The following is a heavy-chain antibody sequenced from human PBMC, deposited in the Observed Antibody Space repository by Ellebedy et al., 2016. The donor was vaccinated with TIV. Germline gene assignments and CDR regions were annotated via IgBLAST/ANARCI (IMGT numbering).Heavy chain of an antibody. Sequence: ASVKVSXXASGYTFNNYDIAWARQAPGQGLEWMAWINTDNGNTDYSHNVQGRFTVTTETSTNTSYMELRSLRSDDTAVYYCARGREYSGQTGCYRWLDPWGQGSLVTVSS. CDR1: GYTFNNYD. CDR3: ARGREYSGQTGCYRWLDP. CDR2: INTDNGNT. J-gene: IGHJ5*02. V-gene: IGHV1-18*01. D-gene: IGHD2-2*02.